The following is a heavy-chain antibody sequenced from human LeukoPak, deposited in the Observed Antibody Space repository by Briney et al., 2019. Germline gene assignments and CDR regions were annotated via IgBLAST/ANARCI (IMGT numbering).Heavy chain of an antibody. Sequence: PSETLSLTCTISGGPISSYYWSWIRQPPGKGLEWIGYIYYSGSTNYNPSLKSRVTISVDTSKNQFSLKLSSVTAADTAVYYCARSGSYRQTPVPRRFDPWGQGTLVTVSS. CDR3: ARSGSYRQTPVPRRFDP. CDR2: IYYSGST. V-gene: IGHV4-59*01. CDR1: GGPISSYY. D-gene: IGHD3-16*02. J-gene: IGHJ5*02.